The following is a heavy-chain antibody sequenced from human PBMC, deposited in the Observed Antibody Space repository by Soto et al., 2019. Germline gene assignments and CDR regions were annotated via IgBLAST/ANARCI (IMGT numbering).Heavy chain of an antibody. Sequence: EVQLVESGGTSIQAGGSLRLSCAASGFSVSSDYMSWVRQAPGKGLEWVSLIYSGGDTYYADSVKGRFTISRYISSNTIYLHMTSLRADDTAIYYCTRAGSDPGNFYISNYYAMDVWGRGTTVTVSS. V-gene: IGHV3-53*01. J-gene: IGHJ6*02. D-gene: IGHD3-10*01. CDR2: IYSGGDT. CDR1: GFSVSSDY. CDR3: TRAGSDPGNFYISNYYAMDV.